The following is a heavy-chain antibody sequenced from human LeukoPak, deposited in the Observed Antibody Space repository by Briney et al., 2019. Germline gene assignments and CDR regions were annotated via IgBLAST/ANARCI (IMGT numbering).Heavy chain of an antibody. CDR2: TYYRSKWYN. CDR3: ARGRSYSFDY. D-gene: IGHD1-26*01. Sequence: SHTLSLTCAISGDSGSSNIAAWNWIRQSPSRGLEWLGSTYYRSKWYNDYAASVISRITIKSDTSKNQFSLQLNSVTPEDTAVYYCARGRSYSFDYWGQGTLVTVSS. CDR1: GDSGSSNIAA. V-gene: IGHV6-1*01. J-gene: IGHJ4*02.